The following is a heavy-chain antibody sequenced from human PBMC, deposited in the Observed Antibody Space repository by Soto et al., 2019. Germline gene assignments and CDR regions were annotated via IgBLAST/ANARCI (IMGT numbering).Heavy chain of an antibody. CDR1: GFTFSSYG. J-gene: IGHJ6*02. CDR2: IWYDGSNK. Sequence: GGSLRLSCAASGFTFSSYGMHWVRQAPGKGLEWAAVIWYDGSNKYYADSVKGRFTISRDNSKNTLYLQMNSLRAEDTAVYYCARDLYDFWSGYPLYYYGMDVWGQGTTVTVSS. CDR3: ARDLYDFWSGYPLYYYGMDV. D-gene: IGHD3-3*01. V-gene: IGHV3-33*01.